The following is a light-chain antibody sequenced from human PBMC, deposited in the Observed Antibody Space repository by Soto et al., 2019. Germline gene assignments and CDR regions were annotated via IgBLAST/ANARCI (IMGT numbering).Light chain of an antibody. V-gene: IGKV3-15*01. Sequence: EVVMTQSPATLSVSPEERATLSCRASQSVSSNLAWYQQKPGQAPRLLIYGASTRATGIPARFSGSGSGTDFTLTISSLQDEDFAVYYCQQYNNWPPWTFGQGTKVEIK. CDR1: QSVSSN. CDR2: GAS. J-gene: IGKJ1*01. CDR3: QQYNNWPPWT.